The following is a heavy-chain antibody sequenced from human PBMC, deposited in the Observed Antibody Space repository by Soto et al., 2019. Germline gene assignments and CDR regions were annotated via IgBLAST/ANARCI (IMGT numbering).Heavy chain of an antibody. CDR2: IYHSGTT. Sequence: QVQLQESGPGLVKPSGTLSLTCSVSGDSISSGNWWTWVRQPPGKGREWIGEIYHSGTTNYSPSLKGRVPISVDKSKNQFSLKLTSVTAADTAVYYCAREPNYGGNAGYFDYWGQGTLVTVSP. V-gene: IGHV4-4*02. J-gene: IGHJ4*02. CDR3: AREPNYGGNAGYFDY. CDR1: GDSISSGNW. D-gene: IGHD4-17*01.